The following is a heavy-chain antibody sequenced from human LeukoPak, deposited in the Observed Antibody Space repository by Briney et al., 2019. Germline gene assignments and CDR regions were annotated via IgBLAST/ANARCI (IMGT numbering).Heavy chain of an antibody. V-gene: IGHV4-59*01. Sequence: PSETLSLTCTVSGGSISSYYWSWIRQPPGKGLEWTGYIYYSGSTNYNPSLKSRVTISVDTSKNQFSLKLSSVTAADTAVYYCARVGGPVDYWGQGTLVTVSS. D-gene: IGHD2-15*01. CDR2: IYYSGST. CDR3: ARVGGPVDY. J-gene: IGHJ4*02. CDR1: GGSISSYY.